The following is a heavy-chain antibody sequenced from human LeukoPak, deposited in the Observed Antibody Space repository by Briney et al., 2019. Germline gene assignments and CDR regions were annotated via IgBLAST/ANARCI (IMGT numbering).Heavy chain of an antibody. CDR1: GFTFSSYA. CDR2: ISYDGSNK. Sequence: PGGSLRLSCAASGFTFSSYAMHWVRQAPGKGLEWVAVISYDGSNKYYADSVKGRFTISRDNSKNTLYLQMNSLRAEDTAVYYCARGFWSGYYSPIFDYWGQGTLVTVSS. CDR3: ARGFWSGYYSPIFDY. J-gene: IGHJ4*02. D-gene: IGHD3-3*01. V-gene: IGHV3-30-3*01.